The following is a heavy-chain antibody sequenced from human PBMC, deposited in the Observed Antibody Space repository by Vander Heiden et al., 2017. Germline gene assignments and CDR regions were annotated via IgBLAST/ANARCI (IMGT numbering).Heavy chain of an antibody. V-gene: IGHV1-69*01. J-gene: IGHJ6*02. CDR3: ARGKSYCSSTSCYMLLGYYGMDV. CDR2: IIPIFGTA. D-gene: IGHD2-2*02. Sequence: APGQGLEWMGGIIPIFGTANYAQKFQGRVTITADESTSTAYMELSSLRSEDTAVYYCARGKSYCSSTSCYMLLGYYGMDVWGQGTTVTVSS.